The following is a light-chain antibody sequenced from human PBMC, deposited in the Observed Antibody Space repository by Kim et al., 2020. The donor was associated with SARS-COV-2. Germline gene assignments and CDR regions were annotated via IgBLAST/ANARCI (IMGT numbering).Light chain of an antibody. J-gene: IGLJ1*01. CDR1: SSDVGSYNL. V-gene: IGLV2-23*02. Sequence: GQSLTSSCTGTSSDVGSYNLVSWYQQHPGKAPKLMIYEVSKRPSGVSNRFSGSKSGNTASLTISGLQAEDEADYYCCSYAGSSTYVFGTGTKVTVL. CDR3: CSYAGSSTYV. CDR2: EVS.